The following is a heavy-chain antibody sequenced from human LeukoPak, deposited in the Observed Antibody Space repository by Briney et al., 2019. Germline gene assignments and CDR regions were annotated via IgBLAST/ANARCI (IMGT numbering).Heavy chain of an antibody. CDR1: GGSISSSSYY. CDR3: ARRTYDFWSGYTQGAFVI. CDR2: IYYSGST. D-gene: IGHD3-3*01. J-gene: IGHJ3*02. V-gene: IGHV4-39*01. Sequence: SETLSLTRTVSGGSISSSSYYWGWIRHPPGKGLEWIGSIYYSGSTHYHPSLKNRVTISVDTSKNQFSLKLSSVTAADTAVYYCARRTYDFWSGYTQGAFVIWGQGTMVTVS.